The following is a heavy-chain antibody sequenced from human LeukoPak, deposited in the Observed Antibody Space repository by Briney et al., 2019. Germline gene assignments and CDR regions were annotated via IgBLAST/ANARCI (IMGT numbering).Heavy chain of an antibody. V-gene: IGHV1-24*01. Sequence: GASVKVSCKLSGSTLTKISMDWVRQAPGKGLECMGTFGPQVGETIHAQKLQGRLKMTADTSTDTAYMEMSSLQSEDTAVYYCATGAMVYEYWGQGTLVTVSS. CDR2: FGPQVGET. CDR3: ATGAMVYEY. J-gene: IGHJ4*02. D-gene: IGHD3-10*01. CDR1: GSTLTKIS.